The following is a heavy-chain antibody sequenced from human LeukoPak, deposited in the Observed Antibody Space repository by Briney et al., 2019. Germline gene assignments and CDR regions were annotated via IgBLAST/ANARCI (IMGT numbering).Heavy chain of an antibody. CDR1: GFTFSDYY. V-gene: IGHV3-11*04. D-gene: IGHD3-16*02. J-gene: IGHJ5*02. CDR2: ISSSGSTI. Sequence: GGSLRLSCAASGFTFSDYYMSWIRQAPGKGLEWVSYISSSGSTIHYADSVKGRFTISRDNAKNSLYLQMNSLRAEDAAVYYCARDYFTFGGVIVASWGQGTLVTVSS. CDR3: ARDYFTFGGVIVAS.